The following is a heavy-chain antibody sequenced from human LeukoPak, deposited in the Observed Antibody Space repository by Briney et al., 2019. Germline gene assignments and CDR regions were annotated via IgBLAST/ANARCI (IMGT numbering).Heavy chain of an antibody. J-gene: IGHJ4*02. CDR1: GFTFSTYN. CDR3: ATSGNYYLKY. V-gene: IGHV3-48*02. CDR2: ITSSSTNI. D-gene: IGHD1-26*01. Sequence: LTGGSLRLSCAASGFTFSTYNMNWVRQAPGKGLEWVSHITSSSTNIYYADSVEGRFTISRDNAKNALSLQMNSLRDEDTAVYYCATSGNYYLKYWGQGTLVTVSS.